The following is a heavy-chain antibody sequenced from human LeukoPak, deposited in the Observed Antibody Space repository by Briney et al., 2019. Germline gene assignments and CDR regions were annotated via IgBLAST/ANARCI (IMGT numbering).Heavy chain of an antibody. V-gene: IGHV3-30*02. D-gene: IGHD3-22*01. J-gene: IGHJ4*02. CDR3: AKDRYYDSSGPLDY. CDR1: GFTFSSYG. Sequence: GGSLRLSCAASGFTFSSYGMHWVRQAPGKGLEWVAFIRYDGSNKYYADSVKGRFTISRDNAKNSLYLQMNSLRAEDMALYYCAKDRYYDSSGPLDYWGQGTLVTVSS. CDR2: IRYDGSNK.